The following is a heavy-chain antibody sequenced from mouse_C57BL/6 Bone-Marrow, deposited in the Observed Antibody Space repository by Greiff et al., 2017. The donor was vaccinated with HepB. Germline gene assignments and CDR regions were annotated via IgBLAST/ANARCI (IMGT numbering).Heavy chain of an antibody. J-gene: IGHJ4*01. CDR3: ARRYGSSLYYAMDY. CDR1: GYTFTSYW. D-gene: IGHD1-1*01. Sequence: QVQLQQPGAELVKPGASVKLSCKASGYTFTSYWMHWVKQRPGQGLEWIGMIHPNSGSTNYNEKLKSKATLTVDKSSSTAYMQLSSLTSEDSAVYYCARRYGSSLYYAMDYWGQGTSVTVSS. V-gene: IGHV1-64*01. CDR2: IHPNSGST.